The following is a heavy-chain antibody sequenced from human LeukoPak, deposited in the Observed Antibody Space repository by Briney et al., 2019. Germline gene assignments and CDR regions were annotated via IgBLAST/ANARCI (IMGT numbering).Heavy chain of an antibody. CDR1: GFTFSGYY. CDR2: VNPSDGST. J-gene: IGHJ5*02. CDR3: ARDGLQTGYSWNDEGRKGWFDP. Sequence: ASVKVSCKASGFTFSGYYMQWVRQAPGQGLEWMGIVNPSDGSTRYAQKFQGRVTMSGDTSTSTVYMELSRLRSEDTAVYYCARDGLQTGYSWNDEGRKGWFDPWGQGTLVTVSS. V-gene: IGHV1-46*01. D-gene: IGHD1-1*01.